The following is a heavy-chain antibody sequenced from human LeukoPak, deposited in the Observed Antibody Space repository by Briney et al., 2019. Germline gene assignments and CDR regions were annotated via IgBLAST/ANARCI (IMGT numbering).Heavy chain of an antibody. V-gene: IGHV4-4*07. J-gene: IGHJ4*02. CDR1: GGSISSYY. CDR3: ARDLYDSSGYYYNDY. Sequence: PSETLSLTCTVSGGSISSYYWSWIRQPAGKGLEWIGRIYTSGSTNYNPSLKSRVTMSVDTSKNQFSLKLSSVTAADTAVYYCARDLYDSSGYYYNDYWGQGTLVTVSS. CDR2: IYTSGST. D-gene: IGHD3-22*01.